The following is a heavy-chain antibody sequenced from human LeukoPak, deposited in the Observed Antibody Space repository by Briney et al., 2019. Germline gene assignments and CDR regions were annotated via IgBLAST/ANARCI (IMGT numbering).Heavy chain of an antibody. J-gene: IGHJ4*02. V-gene: IGHV3-30*19. CDR1: GFTFSSYG. D-gene: IGHD3-22*01. Sequence: GGSLRLSCAASGFTFSSYGMHWVRQAPGKGLEWVAVISYDGSNKYYADSVKGRFTISRDNSKNTLYLQMNSLRAEDTAVYYCASAYYDQSFDYWGQGTLVTVSS. CDR2: ISYDGSNK. CDR3: ASAYYDQSFDY.